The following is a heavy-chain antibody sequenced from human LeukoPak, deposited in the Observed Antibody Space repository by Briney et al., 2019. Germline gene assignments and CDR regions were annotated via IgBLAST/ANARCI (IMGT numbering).Heavy chain of an antibody. CDR1: GGSFSGYY. Sequence: SETLSLTCAVYGGSFSGYYWSWIRQPPGKGLEWIGEINHSGSTNYNPSLKSRVTISVDTSKNQFSLKLSSVTAADTAVYYCARDAKDTAMVSDDAFDIWGQGTMVTVSS. D-gene: IGHD5-18*01. CDR2: INHSGST. J-gene: IGHJ3*02. CDR3: ARDAKDTAMVSDDAFDI. V-gene: IGHV4-34*01.